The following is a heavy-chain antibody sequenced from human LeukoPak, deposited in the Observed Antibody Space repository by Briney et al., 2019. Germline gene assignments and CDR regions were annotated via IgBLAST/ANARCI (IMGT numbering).Heavy chain of an antibody. CDR3: AKDIVVVVADGNWFDP. CDR1: GFTFSSYD. V-gene: IGHV3-23*01. J-gene: IGHJ5*02. Sequence: GGTLRLSCAASGFTFSSYDMSWVRQAPGKGLEWVSYISSSGSTIYYADSVKGRFTISRDNSKNTLYLQMNSLRAEDTAVYYCAKDIVVVVADGNWFDPWGQGTLVTVSS. D-gene: IGHD2-15*01. CDR2: ISSSGSTI.